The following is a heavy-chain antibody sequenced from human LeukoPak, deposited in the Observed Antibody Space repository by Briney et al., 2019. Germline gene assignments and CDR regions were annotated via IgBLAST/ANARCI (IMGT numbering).Heavy chain of an antibody. Sequence: SETLSLTCAVYGGSFSGYYWSWIRQPPGKGLEWIGESNHGGTTNYNPSLKGRVTISVDTSKNQFSLKLNSVTAADTAVYYCARAQLGGPVDYWGRGTLVTVSS. CDR1: GGSFSGYY. J-gene: IGHJ4*02. V-gene: IGHV4-34*01. CDR2: SNHGGTT. CDR3: ARAQLGGPVDY. D-gene: IGHD3-16*01.